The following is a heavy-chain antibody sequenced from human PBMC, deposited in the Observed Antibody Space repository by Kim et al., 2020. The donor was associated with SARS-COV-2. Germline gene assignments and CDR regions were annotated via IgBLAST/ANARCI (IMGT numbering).Heavy chain of an antibody. D-gene: IGHD4-17*01. J-gene: IGHJ4*02. CDR2: TYYRSKWSN. CDR1: GDSVSSNSAA. Sequence: SQTLSRTCAISGDSVSSNSAAWNWIRQSPSRGLEWLGRTYYRSKWSNDYAVSVRSRITINPDTSKNQFSLQLNSVTPEDTAVYYCARERDYGGNSADFDYWGQGTLVTVSS. V-gene: IGHV6-1*01. CDR3: ARERDYGGNSADFDY.